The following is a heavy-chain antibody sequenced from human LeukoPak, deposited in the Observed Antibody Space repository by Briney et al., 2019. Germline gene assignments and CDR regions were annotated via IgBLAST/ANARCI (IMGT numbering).Heavy chain of an antibody. J-gene: IGHJ5*02. CDR1: GGSISSSSYY. CDR3: ARDGLATGERRNWFDP. V-gene: IGHV4-39*07. D-gene: IGHD7-27*01. CDR2: IYYSGST. Sequence: PSETLSLTCTVSGGSISSSSYYWGWIRQPPGKGLEWIGSIYYSGSTYYNPSLKSRVTISVDTSKNQFSLKLSSVTAADTAVYYCARDGLATGERRNWFDPWGQGTLVTVSS.